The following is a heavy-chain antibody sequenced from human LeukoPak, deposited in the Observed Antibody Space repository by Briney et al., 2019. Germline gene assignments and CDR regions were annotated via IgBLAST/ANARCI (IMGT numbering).Heavy chain of an antibody. CDR2: IYTSGST. V-gene: IGHV4-4*07. Sequence: SETLSLTCTVSGGSISSYYWSWIRQPAGKGLEWIGRIYTSGSTNYNPFLKSRVTMSVDTSKNQFSLKLSSVTAADTAVYYCARDEQQLVGDWFDPWGQGTLVTVSS. J-gene: IGHJ5*02. CDR3: ARDEQQLVGDWFDP. CDR1: GGSISSYY. D-gene: IGHD6-13*01.